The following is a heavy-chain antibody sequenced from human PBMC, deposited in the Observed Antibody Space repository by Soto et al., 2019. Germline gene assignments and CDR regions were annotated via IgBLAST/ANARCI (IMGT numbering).Heavy chain of an antibody. Sequence: ASVKVSCKASGYTFTSYGISWVRQAPGQGLEWMGWISAYNGNTNYAQKLQGRVTMTTDTSTSTAYMELRSLRSDDTAVYYCERDHALLTGYYPGDYWGQGTLVTVYS. CDR3: ERDHALLTGYYPGDY. V-gene: IGHV1-18*04. CDR1: GYTFTSYG. D-gene: IGHD3-9*01. CDR2: ISAYNGNT. J-gene: IGHJ4*02.